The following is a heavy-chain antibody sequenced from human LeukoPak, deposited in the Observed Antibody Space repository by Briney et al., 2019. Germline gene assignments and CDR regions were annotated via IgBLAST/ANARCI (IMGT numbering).Heavy chain of an antibody. V-gene: IGHV4-59*01. J-gene: IGHJ5*01. CDR1: GGCISPSY. CDR3: ARGAGWYGS. Sequence: PSETLSLTCTVSGGCISPSYWSWLRQPPGKGLEWIGYIHYTGTTRYNPSLNGRVTISVDTSKNQFSLKLRSVTATDTAVYYCARGAGWYGSWGQGTLVAVSS. CDR2: IHYTGTT.